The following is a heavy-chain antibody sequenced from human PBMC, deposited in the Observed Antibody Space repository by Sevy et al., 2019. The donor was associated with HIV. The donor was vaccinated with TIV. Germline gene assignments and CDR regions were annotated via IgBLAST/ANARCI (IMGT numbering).Heavy chain of an antibody. J-gene: IGHJ6*02. D-gene: IGHD2-15*01. Sequence: SETLSLTCTVSGDSIGNNYWSWIRQPPGKGLEWIGYFYYSGRTNYNPSLKSRVTISADTSKNQYSLKVISVTAAETPVYFCASCSPGYYYAMDVWGQGTTVTVSS. CDR3: ASCSPGYYYAMDV. CDR2: FYYSGRT. V-gene: IGHV4-59*01. CDR1: GDSIGNNY.